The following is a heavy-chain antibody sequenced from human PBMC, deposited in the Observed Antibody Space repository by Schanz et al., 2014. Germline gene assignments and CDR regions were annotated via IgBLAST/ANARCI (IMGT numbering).Heavy chain of an antibody. J-gene: IGHJ4*02. Sequence: QVQLVQSGAEVKKPGASVKVSCKASGYTFTGYYMHWVRQAPGQGLEWVGIINPSEGGTSFPQKFKDRLTMTRDTSTSTFYMELSSLRSEDTAVYYCARGYGDSPTDFWGQGTLVTVSS. CDR2: INPSEGGT. CDR3: ARGYGDSPTDF. V-gene: IGHV1-46*01. D-gene: IGHD4-17*01. CDR1: GYTFTGYY.